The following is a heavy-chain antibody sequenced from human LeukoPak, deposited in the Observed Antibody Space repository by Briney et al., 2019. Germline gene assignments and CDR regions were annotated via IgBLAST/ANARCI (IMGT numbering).Heavy chain of an antibody. CDR3: ARGRLGKSDDYYYYYLDV. Sequence: ASVKVSCKASGYTFTSYGISWVRQAPGQGLEWMGWISGYNGNTKYAQKLQGRVTMTTDTSTSTAYMELRSLRSDDTAVYYCARGRLGKSDDYYYYYLDVWGKGTPVTISS. V-gene: IGHV1-18*01. J-gene: IGHJ6*03. D-gene: IGHD2-21*02. CDR1: GYTFTSYG. CDR2: ISGYNGNT.